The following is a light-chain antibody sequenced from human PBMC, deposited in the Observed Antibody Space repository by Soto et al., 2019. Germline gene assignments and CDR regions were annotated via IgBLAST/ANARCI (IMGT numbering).Light chain of an antibody. CDR2: AAS. CDR3: QQTYSTPSTWT. Sequence: DIQMTQSPSSLSASVGDRVTITCRASQTISSYLNWYQQTPGRAPKLLIYAASSLQGGVPSRFSGSGSGTDFTVTISSLQPEDFATFYCQQTYSTPSTWTFGQGTKVDIK. CDR1: QTISSY. V-gene: IGKV1-39*01. J-gene: IGKJ1*01.